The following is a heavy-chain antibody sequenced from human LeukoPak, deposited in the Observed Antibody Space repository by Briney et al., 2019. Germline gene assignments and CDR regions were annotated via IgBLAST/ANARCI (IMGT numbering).Heavy chain of an antibody. CDR1: GGTFSSYA. CDR2: IIPIFGTA. V-gene: IGHV1-69*05. Sequence: GSSVKVSCKASGGTFSSYAISWVRQAPGQGLEWMGGIIPIFGTANYAQKFQGRVTITTDESTSTAYMELSSLRSEDTAVYYCARGSPLLSGSYKGGENAFDIWGQGTMVTVSS. J-gene: IGHJ3*02. D-gene: IGHD1-26*01. CDR3: ARGSPLLSGSYKGGENAFDI.